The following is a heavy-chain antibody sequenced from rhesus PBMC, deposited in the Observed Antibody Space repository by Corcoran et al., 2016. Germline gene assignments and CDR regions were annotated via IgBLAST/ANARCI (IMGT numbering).Heavy chain of an antibody. CDR2: INPKTGGT. Sequence: QVQLVQSGAEVKKPGASVKVSCKASGYTFTDYYMQWVRQAPGQGLEWNGRINPKTGGTDYAQKFQDRVTMTRDTSTSTAYMELSSLRSEDTAVYYCARDGAAADPFDYWGQGVLVTVSS. CDR3: ARDGAAADPFDY. CDR1: GYTFTDYY. J-gene: IGHJ4*01. D-gene: IGHD6-31*01. V-gene: IGHV1-138*01.